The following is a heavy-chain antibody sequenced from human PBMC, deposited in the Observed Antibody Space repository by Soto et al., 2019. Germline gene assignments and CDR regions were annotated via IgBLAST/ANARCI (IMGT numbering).Heavy chain of an antibody. D-gene: IGHD6-6*01. CDR3: ARGSFSSSSSWFDP. J-gene: IGHJ5*02. CDR2: ISYTGRT. V-gene: IGHV4-31*03. Sequence: TLSLTCTVSGGSIRSDANFWSWIRQLPGRGLEWIGYISYTGRTYYTPSLNSRLTIPLDTSKNLFSLRLSAVPAADTAVYFCARGSFSSSSSWFDPWGQGTLVTVSS. CDR1: GGSIRSDANF.